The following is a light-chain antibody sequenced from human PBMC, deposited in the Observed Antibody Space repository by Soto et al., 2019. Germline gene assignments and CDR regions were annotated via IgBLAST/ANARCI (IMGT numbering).Light chain of an antibody. J-gene: IGKJ1*01. CDR1: LTVSDNY. V-gene: IGKV3-20*01. CDR2: GAS. CDR3: QQYSTAPLT. Sequence: EIVLTHSPGTLSLSPGERATLSCRASLTVSDNYLAWYQQKAGQAPRFVIYGASNRATGLPDRFSASGSGTDFNLTISRLEPEDFAVYYCQQYSTAPLTFGQGTKVEVK.